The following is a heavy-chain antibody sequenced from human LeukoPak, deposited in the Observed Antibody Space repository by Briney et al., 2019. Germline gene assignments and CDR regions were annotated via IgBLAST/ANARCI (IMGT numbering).Heavy chain of an antibody. V-gene: IGHV1-46*01. J-gene: IGHJ6*02. CDR1: GYTFTNYY. CDR2: IDPSGGST. CDR3: ALAARYYYNGMDV. D-gene: IGHD6-6*01. Sequence: GASVKVSCKASGYTFTNYYRHWVRQAPGQGLEWMGIIDPSGGSTSNAQRFQGRVTMTRDTSTSTVYMELSSLRSEDTAVYYCALAARYYYNGMDVWGQGTTVTVSS.